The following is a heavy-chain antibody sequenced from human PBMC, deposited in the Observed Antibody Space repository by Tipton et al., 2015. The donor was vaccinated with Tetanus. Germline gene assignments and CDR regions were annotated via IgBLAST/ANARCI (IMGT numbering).Heavy chain of an antibody. CDR3: ARWIGVIPVTGNDAFDV. CDR2: ITPRGSS. Sequence: TLSLTCAVSGGSLSGHFWSWVRQPPGKGLEWIGEITPRGSSSYNPSLKSRVTISVDTSKHRFSLKVNSVIAADTATYYCARWIGVIPVTGNDAFDVWGPGAMVTVSS. D-gene: IGHD3-16*01. CDR1: GGSLSGHF. V-gene: IGHV4-34*01. J-gene: IGHJ3*01.